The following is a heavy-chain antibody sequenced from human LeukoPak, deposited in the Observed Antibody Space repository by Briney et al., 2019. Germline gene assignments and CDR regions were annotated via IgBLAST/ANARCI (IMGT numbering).Heavy chain of an antibody. CDR3: ARAQAKTSYSSSWPFDY. CDR2: INHSGST. CDR1: GGSFSGYY. D-gene: IGHD6-13*01. J-gene: IGHJ4*02. Sequence: PSETLSLTCAVYGGSFSGYYWSWIRQPPGKGLEWIGEINHSGSTNYNPSLKSRVTISVDTSKNQFSLKLSSVTAADTAVYYCARAQAKTSYSSSWPFDYWGQGTLVTVSS. V-gene: IGHV4-34*01.